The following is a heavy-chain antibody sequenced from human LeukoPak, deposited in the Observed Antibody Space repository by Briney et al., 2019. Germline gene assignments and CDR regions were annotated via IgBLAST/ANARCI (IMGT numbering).Heavy chain of an antibody. V-gene: IGHV4-59*08. CDR1: GGSISINY. Sequence: PSETLSLTCTVCGGSISINYWNWIRQPPGKGLEWIGYIYYSGSTNYNPSLKSRVTISIDTSKNQFSLKLSSVTAADTAVYYCARHREGIAVAGMDYWGQGTLVTVSS. CDR3: ARHREGIAVAGMDY. D-gene: IGHD6-19*01. J-gene: IGHJ4*02. CDR2: IYYSGST.